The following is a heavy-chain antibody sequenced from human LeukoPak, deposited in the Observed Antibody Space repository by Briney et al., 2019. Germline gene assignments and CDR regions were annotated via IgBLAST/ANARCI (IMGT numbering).Heavy chain of an antibody. CDR3: ARHGGIAAAGTCLDY. D-gene: IGHD6-13*01. J-gene: IGHJ4*02. CDR2: IYYSGST. V-gene: IGHV4-39*01. Sequence: PSETLSLTCTVSGGSISSSSYYWGWIRQPPGKGLEWIGSIYYSGSTYYNPSLKSRVTISVDTSKNQFSLKLSSVTAADTAVYYCARHGGIAAAGTCLDYWGQGTLVTVSS. CDR1: GGSISSSSYY.